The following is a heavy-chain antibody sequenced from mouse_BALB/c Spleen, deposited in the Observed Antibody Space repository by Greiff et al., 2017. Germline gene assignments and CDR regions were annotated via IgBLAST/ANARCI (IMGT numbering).Heavy chain of an antibody. V-gene: IGHV1S81*02. CDR2: INPSNGGT. D-gene: IGHD2-2*01. Sequence: QVQLKESGAELVKPGASVKLSCKASGYTFTSYYMYWVKQRPGQGLEWIGEINPSNGGTNFNEKFKSKATLTVDKSSSTAYMQLSSLTSEDSAVYYCTRWGYDWYFDVWGAGTTVTVSS. CDR1: GYTFTSYY. J-gene: IGHJ1*01. CDR3: TRWGYDWYFDV.